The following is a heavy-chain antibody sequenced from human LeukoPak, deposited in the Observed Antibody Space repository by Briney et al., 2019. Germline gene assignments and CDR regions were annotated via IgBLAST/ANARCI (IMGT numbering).Heavy chain of an antibody. J-gene: IGHJ4*02. V-gene: IGHV3-66*01. CDR3: ARGTYYYGSGSLDY. D-gene: IGHD3-10*01. CDR2: IYSGGST. Sequence: GGSLRLSCAASGFTVSSNYMSWVRQAPGKGLEWVSVIYSGGSTYYADSVKGRFTISRDNSKNTLYLQMNSLRAEDTAVYYCARGTYYYGSGSLDYWGQGTLVTVSS. CDR1: GFTVSSNY.